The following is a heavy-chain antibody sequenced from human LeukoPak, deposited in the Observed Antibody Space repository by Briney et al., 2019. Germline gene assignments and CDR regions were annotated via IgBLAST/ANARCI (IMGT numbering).Heavy chain of an antibody. CDR3: ARVSSSRYYYYMDV. CDR2: ISSSGSTI. V-gene: IGHV3-48*03. Sequence: GGSLRLSCAASGFTFSSYEMNWVRQAPGKGLEWVSYISSSGSTIYYADSVKGRFTISRDNAKNSLYLQMNSLRAEDTAVYYCARVSSSRYYYYMDVWGKGTTVTISS. D-gene: IGHD2-2*01. J-gene: IGHJ6*03. CDR1: GFTFSSYE.